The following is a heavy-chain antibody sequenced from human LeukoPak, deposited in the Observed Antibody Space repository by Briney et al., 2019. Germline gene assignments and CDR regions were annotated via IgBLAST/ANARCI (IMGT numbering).Heavy chain of an antibody. J-gene: IGHJ3*02. Sequence: ASVKVSRKASGYTFTGYYMHWVRQAPGQGLEWMGWINPNSGGTNYAQKFQGRVTMTRDTSISTAYMELSRLRSGDTAVYYCARGMYYYDSSGLFDIWGQGTMVTVSS. CDR1: GYTFTGYY. V-gene: IGHV1-2*02. D-gene: IGHD3-22*01. CDR2: INPNSGGT. CDR3: ARGMYYYDSSGLFDI.